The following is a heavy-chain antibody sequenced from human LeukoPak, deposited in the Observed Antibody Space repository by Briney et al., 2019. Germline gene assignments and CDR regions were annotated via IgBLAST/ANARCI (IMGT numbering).Heavy chain of an antibody. CDR1: GGSITAHF. J-gene: IGHJ6*02. CDR2: IHSSGST. D-gene: IGHD3-22*01. CDR3: ARGPAYYDTSGFARFHYSGMDV. Sequence: LETLSLTCKVSGGSITAHFWSWIRQPPGKGLECIGYIHSSGSTNYNPSLKSRVPLSVDPSKNQFPLDLYPVTAADTAVYYCARGPAYYDTSGFARFHYSGMDVWGQGTTVTVSS. V-gene: IGHV4-59*11.